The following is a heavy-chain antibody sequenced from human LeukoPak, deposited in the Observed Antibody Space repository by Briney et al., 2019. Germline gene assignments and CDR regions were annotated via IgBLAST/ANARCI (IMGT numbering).Heavy chain of an antibody. Sequence: GGSLRLSCAASGFTFSSYAMSWVRQAPGKGLEWVSAISYSGGGTYYADSVRGRFTISRDNSKNTLYLQMNSLRAEDTAVYYCAKGQQLVLGVFDYWGQGTLVTVSS. CDR3: AKGQQLVLGVFDY. D-gene: IGHD6-13*01. CDR2: ISYSGGGT. J-gene: IGHJ4*02. V-gene: IGHV3-23*01. CDR1: GFTFSSYA.